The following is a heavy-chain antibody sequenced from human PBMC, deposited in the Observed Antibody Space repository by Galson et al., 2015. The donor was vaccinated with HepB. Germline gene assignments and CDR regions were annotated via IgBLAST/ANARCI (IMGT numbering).Heavy chain of an antibody. CDR3: ARAPLFVADYDY. V-gene: IGHV3-30*04. Sequence: SLRLSCAASGFTFGAYALHWVRQAPGKGLEWVAGISNGGSNKYYADSVKGRFTISRDNSKKTLYLQMNSLRAEDTAGYYCARAPLFVADYDYWGQGTLVTVSS. CDR1: GFTFGAYA. D-gene: IGHD6-19*01. J-gene: IGHJ4*02. CDR2: ISNGGSNK.